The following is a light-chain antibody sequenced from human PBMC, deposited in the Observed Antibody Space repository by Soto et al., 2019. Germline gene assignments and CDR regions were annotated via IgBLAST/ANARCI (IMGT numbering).Light chain of an antibody. CDR3: SSYTGNSTLWV. J-gene: IGLJ3*02. CDR1: SSDFGGYNY. V-gene: IGLV2-14*01. Sequence: QSALTQPASVSGSPGQSITISCAGTSSDFGGYNYVSWYQQHPGKAPKLMIYEVSNRSSGVSNRFSGSKSGNTASLTISGLQAEDEADYYCSSYTGNSTLWVFGGGTKVTVL. CDR2: EVS.